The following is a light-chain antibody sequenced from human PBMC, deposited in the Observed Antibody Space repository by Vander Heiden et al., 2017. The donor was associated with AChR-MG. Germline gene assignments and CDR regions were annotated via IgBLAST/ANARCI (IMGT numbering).Light chain of an antibody. J-gene: IGKJ4*02. CDR2: GAF. Sequence: DVQLTQSPSSLSASVGDRVTITCRSSQGISNYLHWYQQRPGSAPRLLIYGAFTLQTGVPSRFSGSRSGTDFTLTISSLQPEDLGTYYCQQTDTAPRAFGLGTKVEV. CDR3: QQTDTAPRA. CDR1: QGISNY. V-gene: IGKV1-39*01.